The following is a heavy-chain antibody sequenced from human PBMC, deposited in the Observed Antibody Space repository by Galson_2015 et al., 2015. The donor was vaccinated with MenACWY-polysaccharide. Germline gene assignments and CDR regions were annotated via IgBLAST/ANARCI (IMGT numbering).Heavy chain of an antibody. CDR2: ISSGGTI. D-gene: IGHD1-26*01. Sequence: LRLSCAASGFTFSSYSMNWVRQAPGKGLEWVSYISSGGTIYYADSVKGRFTISRDNAKNSLYLRMNSLRDDDTAVYYCARVLKGRVGATPDYWGQGTRGTVSS. CDR1: GFTFSSYS. V-gene: IGHV3-48*02. CDR3: ARVLKGRVGATPDY. J-gene: IGHJ4*02.